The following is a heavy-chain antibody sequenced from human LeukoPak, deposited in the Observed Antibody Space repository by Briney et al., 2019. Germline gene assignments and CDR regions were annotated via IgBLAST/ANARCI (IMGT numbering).Heavy chain of an antibody. CDR3: TTLGYHLDP. V-gene: IGHV3-48*03. J-gene: IGHJ5*02. CDR2: IAGSDTTT. Sequence: GGSLRLSCAASGFAFSAYEMNWVRQAPGKGLEWVSYIAGSDTTTYYADSVRGRFTISRDNAKSSLYLQMNSLRAEDTALYYCTTLGYHLDPWGRETLVPVPT. D-gene: IGHD3-22*01. CDR1: GFAFSAYE.